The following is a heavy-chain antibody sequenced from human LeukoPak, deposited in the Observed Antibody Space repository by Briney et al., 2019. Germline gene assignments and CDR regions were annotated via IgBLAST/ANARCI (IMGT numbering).Heavy chain of an antibody. V-gene: IGHV3-33*01. Sequence: GGSLRLSCAASGVTFSSYGMHWVRQAPGKGLEWVAVIWYDGSNKYYADSVKGRFTISRDNSKNTLYLQMNSLRAEDTAVYYCAREGYFSRFDYWGQGTLVTVSS. CDR2: IWYDGSNK. CDR3: AREGYFSRFDY. J-gene: IGHJ4*02. D-gene: IGHD3-9*01. CDR1: GVTFSSYG.